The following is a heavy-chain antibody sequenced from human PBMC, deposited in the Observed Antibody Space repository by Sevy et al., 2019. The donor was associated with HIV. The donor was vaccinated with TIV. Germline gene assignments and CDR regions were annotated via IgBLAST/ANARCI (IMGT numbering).Heavy chain of an antibody. D-gene: IGHD6-19*01. J-gene: IGHJ6*02. CDR3: ARPRSGWHQYYYGLDV. CDR2: IWYDGLNK. Sequence: GGSLRLSCAASGFNFRSYGMHWVRQAPGKGLEWVAVIWYDGLNKDYADSVKGRFTISRDNSKNMLYLQMNSLRAEDTAVYYCARPRSGWHQYYYGLDVWGQGTTVTVSS. V-gene: IGHV3-33*01. CDR1: GFNFRSYG.